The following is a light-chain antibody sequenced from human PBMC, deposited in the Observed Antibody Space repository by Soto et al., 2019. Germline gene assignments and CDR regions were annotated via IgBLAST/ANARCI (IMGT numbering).Light chain of an antibody. Sequence: QSVLTQPPSVSGAPGQRVTISCTGSSSNIGAGYDVHWYQQLPGTAPKLLIYGNSNRPSGVPDRFSGSKSGTSASLAITGLQAEDEADYYCQSYDNSLSGYVFGTGTKLTVI. CDR2: GNS. CDR1: SSNIGAGYD. V-gene: IGLV1-40*01. CDR3: QSYDNSLSGYV. J-gene: IGLJ1*01.